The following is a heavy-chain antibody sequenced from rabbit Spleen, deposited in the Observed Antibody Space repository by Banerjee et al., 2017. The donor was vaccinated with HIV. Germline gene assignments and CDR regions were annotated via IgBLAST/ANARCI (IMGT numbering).Heavy chain of an antibody. J-gene: IGHJ4*01. V-gene: IGHV1S45*01. CDR2: MNTRSGDA. CDR3: ARRVNSYAYASDL. Sequence: QEQLEESGGGLVKPEGSLTLPCTASGFSFNDDYVMCWVRQAPGKGLEWIACMNTRSGDAVYANWAKGRVTISRTSSTTVTLQMPSLTAADTATYFCARRVNSYAYASDLWGPGTLVTVS. D-gene: IGHD6-1*01. CDR1: GFSFNDDYV.